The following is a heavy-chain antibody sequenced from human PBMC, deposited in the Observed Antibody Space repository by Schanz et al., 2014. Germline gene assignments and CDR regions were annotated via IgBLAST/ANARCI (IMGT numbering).Heavy chain of an antibody. CDR1: GFIFSAFW. J-gene: IGHJ6*02. CDR2: ITSDGSST. Sequence: EVQLVESGGDLVQPGGSLRLSCAASGFIFSAFWMHWVRQAPGKGLVWVSRITSDGSSTTYADSVKGRFTLSRDNAKNTLHLQMNSLRVEDTAVYYCAKDDTQVNGMDVWGQGTTVTVSS. CDR3: AKDDTQVNGMDV. V-gene: IGHV3-74*01.